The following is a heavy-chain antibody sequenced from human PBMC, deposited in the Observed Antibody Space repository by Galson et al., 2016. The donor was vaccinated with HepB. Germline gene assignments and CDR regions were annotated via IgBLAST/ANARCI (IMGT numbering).Heavy chain of an antibody. V-gene: IGHV4-59*01. J-gene: IGHJ6*04. CDR3: ARDHGYYGMDV. CDR2: VHFSGNT. Sequence: SETLSLTCTVSGGSISSNYYNWIRQPPGKGLEWIGYVHFSGNTNYNPSLKNRVTISVDTSKNQLSLKLSSVTAADTAVYYCARDHGYYGMDVWGKGTMVTVSS. CDR1: GGSISSNY.